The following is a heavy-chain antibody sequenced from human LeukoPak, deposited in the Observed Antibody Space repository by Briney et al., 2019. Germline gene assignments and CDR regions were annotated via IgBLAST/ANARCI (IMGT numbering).Heavy chain of an antibody. CDR2: IKSKTDGGTT. CDR1: GFTVSSNY. Sequence: PGGSLRLSCAASGFTVSSNYMSWVRQAPGKGLEWVGRIKSKTDGGTTDYAAPVKGRFTISRDDSKNTLYLQMNSLKTEDTAVYYCTTDDYGGNSGCWGQGTLVTVSS. J-gene: IGHJ4*02. V-gene: IGHV3-15*01. D-gene: IGHD4-23*01. CDR3: TTDDYGGNSGC.